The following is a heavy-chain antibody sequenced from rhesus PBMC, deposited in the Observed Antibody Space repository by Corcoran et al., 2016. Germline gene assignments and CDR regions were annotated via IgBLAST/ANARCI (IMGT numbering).Heavy chain of an antibody. J-gene: IGHJ4*01. Sequence: QVQLQESGPGLVKPSETLSPTCAVSGGSITSAYYYWSWIGQPPGQGLGWIRSITYSGSTSYNPSLKSRVTISRDTSKNQFSLKLTSVTAADTAIYYCARCIAAAGNCYFDFWGQGVLVTVSS. V-gene: IGHV4-122*02. CDR3: ARCIAAAGNCYFDF. CDR2: ITYSGST. D-gene: IGHD6-31*01. CDR1: GGSITSAYYY.